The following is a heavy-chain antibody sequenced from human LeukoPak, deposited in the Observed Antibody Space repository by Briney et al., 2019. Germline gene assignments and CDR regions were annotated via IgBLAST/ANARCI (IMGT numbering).Heavy chain of an antibody. CDR3: ARVKGRHIVVVVADAFDY. D-gene: IGHD2-15*01. J-gene: IGHJ4*02. CDR2: ISAYNGNT. V-gene: IGHV1-18*01. CDR1: GYTFTSYG. Sequence: ASVKVSCKASGYTFTSYGISWVRQAPGQGLEWMGWISAYNGNTNYAQRLQGRVTMTTDTSTSTAYMELRSLRSDDTAVYYCARVKGRHIVVVVADAFDYWGQGTLVTVSS.